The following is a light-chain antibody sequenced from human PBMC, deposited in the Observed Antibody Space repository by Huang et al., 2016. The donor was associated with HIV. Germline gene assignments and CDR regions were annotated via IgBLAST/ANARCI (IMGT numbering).Light chain of an antibody. CDR3: QQYYSTPT. V-gene: IGKV4-1*01. CDR1: QCGLYSANKKSS. J-gene: IGKJ3*01. Sequence: DIVMTQSPDSLAVSLGERATINCKSSQCGLYSANKKSSLAWYQQKPGPPPKLLMYWASTRESGVPERFSGSGSGTDFTLAISSLQAEDVAVYYCQQYYSTPTFGPGTKVDIK. CDR2: WAS.